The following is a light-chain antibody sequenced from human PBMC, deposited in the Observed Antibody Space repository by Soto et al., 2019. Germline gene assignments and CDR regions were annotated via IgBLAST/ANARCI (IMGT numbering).Light chain of an antibody. J-gene: IGKJ5*01. CDR2: QTS. CDR3: QQRSNWPPIT. CDR1: QSVFNNH. Sequence: EIVLTQSPGTLSLSPGERATLSCRASQSVFNNHIGWYQQKPGQAPRRLIYQTSARATGIPARFSGSGSGTDFTLTISSLEPEDFAVYYCQQRSNWPPITFGQGTRLEIK. V-gene: IGKV3-11*01.